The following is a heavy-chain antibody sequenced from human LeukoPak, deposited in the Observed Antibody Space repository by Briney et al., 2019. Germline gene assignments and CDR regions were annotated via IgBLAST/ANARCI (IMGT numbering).Heavy chain of an antibody. V-gene: IGHV1-3*01. CDR3: ARAVYYDSSGFGNLDY. CDR2: INAGNGNT. CDR1: GYTFTSYA. D-gene: IGHD3-22*01. J-gene: IGHJ4*02. Sequence: GASVKVSCKASGYTFTSYAMHWVRQAPGQRLEWMGWINAGNGNTKYSQKFQGRVTITRDTSASTAYMEPSSLRSEDTAVYYCARAVYYDSSGFGNLDYWGQGTLVTVSS.